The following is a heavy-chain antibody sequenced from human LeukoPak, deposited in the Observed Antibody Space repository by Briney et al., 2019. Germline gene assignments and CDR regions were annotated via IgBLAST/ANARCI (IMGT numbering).Heavy chain of an antibody. V-gene: IGHV4-4*07. CDR1: GGSISSYY. Sequence: SETLSLTCTVSGGSISSYYWSWIRQPAGKGLEWIGRIYTSGSTKYNPSLKSRVTMSVDTSKNQFSLKLSSVTAADTAVYYCARSGYYDFWSGYYTQDFDYWGQGTLVTVSS. CDR3: ARSGYYDFWSGYYTQDFDY. D-gene: IGHD3-3*01. CDR2: IYTSGST. J-gene: IGHJ4*02.